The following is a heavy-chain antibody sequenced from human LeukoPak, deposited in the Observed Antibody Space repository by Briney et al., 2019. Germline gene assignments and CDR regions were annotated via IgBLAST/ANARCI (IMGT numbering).Heavy chain of an antibody. J-gene: IGHJ4*02. V-gene: IGHV3-48*03. CDR1: GFTFSSYE. Sequence: PGGCLRLSCAASGFTFSSYEMNWVRQAPGKGLEWVSYITGRCSTIYYADSVKGRFTISRDNAKNSLYLQMNSLRAEDTAVYYCARAPYYYGSGSYYSDYWGQGTLVTV. D-gene: IGHD3-10*01. CDR2: ITGRCSTI. CDR3: ARAPYYYGSGSYYSDY.